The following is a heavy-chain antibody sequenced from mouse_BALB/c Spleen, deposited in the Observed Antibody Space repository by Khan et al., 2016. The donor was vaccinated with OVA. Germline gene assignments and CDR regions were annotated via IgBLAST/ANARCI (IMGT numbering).Heavy chain of an antibody. CDR2: IWGDGST. V-gene: IGHV2-3*01. J-gene: IGHJ4*01. CDR3: AKFTPDYYSMDY. Sequence: QVQLKQSGPGLVAPSQSLSITCSISGFSLTSYGVNWVRQPPGKGLEWLGVIWGDGSTNYHSTLKSRLIITKDNSKRQVFLTLNSLQTDDTATYYCAKFTPDYYSMDYWGQGTSGTVSS. CDR1: GFSLTSYG. D-gene: IGHD1-1*01.